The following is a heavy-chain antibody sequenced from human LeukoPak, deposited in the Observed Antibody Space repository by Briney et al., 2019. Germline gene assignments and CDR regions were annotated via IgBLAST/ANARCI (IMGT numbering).Heavy chain of an antibody. CDR2: VSSSGST. Sequence: SETLSLTCSVSGDSISYFYWSWIRQAAGKGLEWIGRVSSSGSTDYNASLKSRVAMSVDTSKNQLSLKVSSVTAADTAVYYCAREGLRGRRYYDILTGPNWFDPWGQGTLVTVSS. CDR1: GDSISYFY. V-gene: IGHV4-4*07. J-gene: IGHJ5*02. CDR3: AREGLRGRRYYDILTGPNWFDP. D-gene: IGHD3-9*01.